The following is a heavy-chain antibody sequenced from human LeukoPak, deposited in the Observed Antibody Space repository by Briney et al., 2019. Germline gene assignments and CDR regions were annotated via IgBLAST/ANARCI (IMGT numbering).Heavy chain of an antibody. CDR2: VDPEDGET. D-gene: IGHD6-13*01. V-gene: IGHV1-69-2*01. CDR1: GYTFTDYY. J-gene: IGHJ4*02. Sequence: GASVKVSCKASGYTFTDYYMHWVQQAPGKGLEWMGRVDPEDGETIYAEKFQGRVTITADTSTDTAYMELSSLRSEDTAVYYCARVPGYSSSWYVDYWGQGTLVTVSS. CDR3: ARVPGYSSSWYVDY.